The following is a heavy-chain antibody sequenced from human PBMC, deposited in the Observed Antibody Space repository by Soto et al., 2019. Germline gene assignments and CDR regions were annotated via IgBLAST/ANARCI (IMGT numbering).Heavy chain of an antibody. CDR3: ARGGDYSNYYFDY. D-gene: IGHD4-4*01. J-gene: IGHJ4*02. CDR1: GFTFSSYG. V-gene: IGHV3-33*01. CDR2: IWYDGSNK. Sequence: GGSVRLSCAASGFTFSSYGMHWVRQAPGKGLEWVAVIWYDGSNKYYADSVKGRFTISRDNSKNTLYLQMNSLRAEDTAVYYCARGGDYSNYYFDYWGQGTLVT.